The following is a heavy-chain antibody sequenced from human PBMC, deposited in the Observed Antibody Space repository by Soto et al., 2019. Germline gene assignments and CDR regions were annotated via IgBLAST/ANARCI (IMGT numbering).Heavy chain of an antibody. J-gene: IGHJ6*02. CDR3: ASVGRSSGSGGMDV. Sequence: GGSLRLSCAASGFTFSSYGMHWVRQAPGKGLEWVAVISYDGSNKYYADSVKGRFTISRDNSKNTLYLQMNSLRAEDTAVYYCASVGRSSGSGGMDVWGQGTTVTVSS. CDR1: GFTFSSYG. CDR2: ISYDGSNK. D-gene: IGHD6-6*01. V-gene: IGHV3-30*03.